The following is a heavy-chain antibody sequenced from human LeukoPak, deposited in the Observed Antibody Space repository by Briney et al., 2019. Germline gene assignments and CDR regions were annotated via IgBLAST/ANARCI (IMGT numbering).Heavy chain of an antibody. CDR3: ARSDTHHIHSSSWHFDY. D-gene: IGHD6-13*01. J-gene: IGHJ4*02. V-gene: IGHV4-59*01. CDR2: SSYSGSS. Sequence: SETLSLTCSDSGGSIGTNYWSWLRQVPGKGLEWIGYSSYSGSSNYNPSLKSRVTLSVDTSKTQFSLYLNSVTAADTAVYYCARSDTHHIHSSSWHFDYWGQGTLVSASS. CDR1: GGSIGTNY.